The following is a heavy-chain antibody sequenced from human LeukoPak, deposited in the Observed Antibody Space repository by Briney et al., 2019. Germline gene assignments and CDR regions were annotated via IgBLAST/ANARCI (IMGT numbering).Heavy chain of an antibody. V-gene: IGHV4-30-2*01. CDR3: ARLEPGGVIVNDY. J-gene: IGHJ4*02. CDR2: IYHSGST. D-gene: IGHD3-16*02. CDR1: DGSISSGGYY. Sequence: SQTLSLTCTVSDGSISSGGYYWSWIRQPPGKGLEWIGYIYHSGSTYYNPSLKSRVTISVDTSKNQFSLKLSSVTAADTAVYYCARLEPGGVIVNDYWGQGTLVTVSS.